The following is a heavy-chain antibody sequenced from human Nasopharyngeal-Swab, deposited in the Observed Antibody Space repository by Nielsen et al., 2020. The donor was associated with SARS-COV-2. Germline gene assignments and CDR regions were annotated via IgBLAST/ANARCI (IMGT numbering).Heavy chain of an antibody. CDR3: AREPGGIVAPGRHFDP. CDR1: GFTFNQYY. J-gene: IGHJ5*02. CDR2: ITPSGGAT. V-gene: IGHV1-46*02. D-gene: IGHD6-13*01. Sequence: ASVKVSCKASGFTFNQYYMHWVRQALGQGLEWMGVITPSGGATNYARKFQGRVTMTRDPSTSTVYLDLSSLKSEDTAVYFCAREPGGIVAPGRHFDPWGQGTLVTVSS.